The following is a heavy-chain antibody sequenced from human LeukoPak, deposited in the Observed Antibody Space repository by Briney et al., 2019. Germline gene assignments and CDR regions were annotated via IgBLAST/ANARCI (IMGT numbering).Heavy chain of an antibody. V-gene: IGHV3-23*01. D-gene: IGHD5-12*01. CDR2: ISDSAGST. J-gene: IGHJ3*02. CDR3: AKDGWLDAFDI. Sequence: VATISDSAGSTYYADSVKGGFTISRDNSKNTLYLQMNSLRAEDTAVYYCAKDGWLDAFDIWGQGTMVTVSS.